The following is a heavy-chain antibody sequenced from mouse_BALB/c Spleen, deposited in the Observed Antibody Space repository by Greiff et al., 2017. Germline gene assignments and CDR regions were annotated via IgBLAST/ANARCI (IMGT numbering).Heavy chain of an antibody. CDR2: ISSGSSTI. Sequence: DVKLVESGGGLVQPGGSRKLSCAASGFTFSSFGMHWVRQAPEKGLEWVAYISSGSSTIYYADTVKGRFTISRDNPKNTLFLQMTSLRSEDTAMYYCARTITTGDWYFDVWGAGTTVTVSS. D-gene: IGHD2-4*01. CDR1: GFTFSSFG. CDR3: ARTITTGDWYFDV. J-gene: IGHJ1*01. V-gene: IGHV5-17*02.